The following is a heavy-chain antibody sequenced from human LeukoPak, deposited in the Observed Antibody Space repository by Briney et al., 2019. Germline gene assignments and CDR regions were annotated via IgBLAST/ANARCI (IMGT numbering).Heavy chain of an antibody. J-gene: IGHJ4*02. CDR1: GVSISSYY. Sequence: SETLSLTCTASGVSISSYYMSWIRQPPGKGLEWIGNIYYSGSTIYNPSLKRRVTISVYTSKNQFSLKLSSVTAADTAVYYCALGGAYSSDAAVPYWGQGTLVTVSS. D-gene: IGHD3-22*01. CDR3: ALGGAYSSDAAVPY. V-gene: IGHV4-59*01. CDR2: IYYSGST.